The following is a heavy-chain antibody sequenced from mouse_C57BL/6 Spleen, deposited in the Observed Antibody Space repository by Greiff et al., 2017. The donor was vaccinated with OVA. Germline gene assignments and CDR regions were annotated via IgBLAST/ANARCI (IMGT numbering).Heavy chain of an antibody. Sequence: EVQLQQSGPELVKPGASVKMSCKASGYTFTDYNMHWVKQSHGKSLEWIGYINPNNGGTSYNQKFKGKATLTVNKYSSTAYMELRSLTSEDSAVYYCARTGDYGSSYGGYYFDYWGQGTTLTVSS. D-gene: IGHD1-1*01. CDR1: GYTFTDYN. CDR3: ARTGDYGSSYGGYYFDY. CDR2: INPNNGGT. J-gene: IGHJ2*01. V-gene: IGHV1-22*01.